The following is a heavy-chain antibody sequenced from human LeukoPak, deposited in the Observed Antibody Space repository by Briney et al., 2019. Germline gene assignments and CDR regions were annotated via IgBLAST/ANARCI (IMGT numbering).Heavy chain of an antibody. V-gene: IGHV1-46*01. D-gene: IGHD4-17*01. CDR2: INPSGGST. J-gene: IGHJ4*02. Sequence: ASVKVSCKASGYTFTSYYMHWVRQAPGQGLEWMGIINPSGGSTSYAQKFQGRVTMTRDTFTSTVYMELSSLRSEDTAVYYCARDPTYGDYGGFFDYWGQGTLVTVSS. CDR3: ARDPTYGDYGGFFDY. CDR1: GYTFTSYY.